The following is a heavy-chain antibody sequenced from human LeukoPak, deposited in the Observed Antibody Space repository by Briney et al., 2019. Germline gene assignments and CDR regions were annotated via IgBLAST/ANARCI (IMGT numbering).Heavy chain of an antibody. J-gene: IGHJ5*02. CDR1: GGSFSGLY. V-gene: IGHV4-34*12. D-gene: IGHD4-11*01. CDR3: ARVAPGLPWFDP. CDR2: IVHTGTT. Sequence: PSETLSLTCAVSGGSFSGLYWSWIRQPPGKGLEWIGEIVHTGTTNYNPSLKSRVIISIDTSKNQFSLKLSSVTAADTAVYYCARVAPGLPWFDPWGQGTLVTVSS.